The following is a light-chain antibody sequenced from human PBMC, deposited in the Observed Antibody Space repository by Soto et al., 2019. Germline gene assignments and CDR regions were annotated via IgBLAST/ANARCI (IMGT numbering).Light chain of an antibody. Sequence: EVVMTQSPATLSVSPGERATLSCRASESVSSNLAWYQQRPGQAPRLVIYGASTRATGIPARFSGGGSGTDFTLTISSLQSEDFAVYYCQQYNNWPPSTFGQGTRLE. V-gene: IGKV3-15*01. CDR3: QQYNNWPPST. CDR1: ESVSSN. CDR2: GAS. J-gene: IGKJ5*01.